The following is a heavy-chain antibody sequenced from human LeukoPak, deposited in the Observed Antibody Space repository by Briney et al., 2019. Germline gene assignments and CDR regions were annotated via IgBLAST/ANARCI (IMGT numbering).Heavy chain of an antibody. Sequence: GSLRLSCATSGFTFSSYAMHWVRQAPGKGLEWVAVISYDGSNKYYADSVKGRFTISRDNSKNTLYLQMNSLRAEDTAVYYCARGPRPYCSSTSCYINWFDPWGQGTLVTVSS. V-gene: IGHV3-30-3*01. D-gene: IGHD2-2*02. CDR2: ISYDGSNK. CDR3: ARGPRPYCSSTSCYINWFDP. CDR1: GFTFSSYA. J-gene: IGHJ5*02.